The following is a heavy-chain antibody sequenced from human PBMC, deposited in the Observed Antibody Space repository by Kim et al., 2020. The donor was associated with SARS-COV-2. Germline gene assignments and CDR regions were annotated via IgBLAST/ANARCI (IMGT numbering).Heavy chain of an antibody. Sequence: SETLSLTCAVYGGSFSGYYWSWIRQPPGKGLEWIGEINHSGSTNYNPSLKSRVTISVDTSKNQFSLKLSSVTAADTAVYYCARDGDYFGEAGGGGMDVWG. J-gene: IGHJ6*01. V-gene: IGHV4-34*01. D-gene: IGHD4-17*01. CDR3: ARDGDYFGEAGGGGMDV. CDR1: GGSFSGYY. CDR2: INHSGST.